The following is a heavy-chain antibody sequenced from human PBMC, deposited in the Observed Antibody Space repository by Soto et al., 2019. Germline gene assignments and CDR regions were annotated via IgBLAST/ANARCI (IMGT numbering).Heavy chain of an antibody. Sequence: PGGSLRLSCAASGFTVSSNYMSWVRQAPGKGLEWVSVIYSGGSTYYADSVKGRFTISRDNSKNTLYLQMNSLRAEDTAVYYCARGNYYDSSRFYGMDVWGQGTTVTVSS. V-gene: IGHV3-53*01. CDR2: IYSGGST. D-gene: IGHD3-22*01. CDR3: ARGNYYDSSRFYGMDV. CDR1: GFTVSSNY. J-gene: IGHJ6*02.